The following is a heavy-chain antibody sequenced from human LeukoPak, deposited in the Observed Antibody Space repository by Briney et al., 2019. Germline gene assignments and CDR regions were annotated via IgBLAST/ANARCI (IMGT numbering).Heavy chain of an antibody. V-gene: IGHV3-7*01. CDR3: ASGSRGYSYGDLNYFDY. CDR1: GFTFSSYW. J-gene: IGHJ4*02. CDR2: IKQDGSEK. Sequence: PGGSLRLSCAASGFTFSSYWMSWVRQAPGKGLGWVANIKQDGSEKYYVDSVKGRFTISRDNAKNSLYLQMNSLRAEDTAVYYCASGSRGYSYGDLNYFDYWGQGTLVTVSS. D-gene: IGHD5-18*01.